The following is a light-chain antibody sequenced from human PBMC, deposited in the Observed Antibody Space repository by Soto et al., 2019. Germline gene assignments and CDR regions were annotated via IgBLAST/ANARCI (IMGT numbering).Light chain of an antibody. CDR1: RSVSNY. V-gene: IGKV3D-15*01. Sequence: EIVLTQSTATLSLSPGESATLSCRASRSVSNYLAWYQQKPGQAPRILIYGASSRATGIPDRFSGSGSGTVSTLTISSLQSEDFAVYYCQQYNDWPTLGQGTKVDIK. CDR3: QQYNDWPT. J-gene: IGKJ1*01. CDR2: GAS.